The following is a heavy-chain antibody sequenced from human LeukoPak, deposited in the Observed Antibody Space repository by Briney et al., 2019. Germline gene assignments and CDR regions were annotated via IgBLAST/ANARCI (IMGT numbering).Heavy chain of an antibody. D-gene: IGHD2-2*01. V-gene: IGHV3-74*01. CDR1: GFSFSSYW. J-gene: IGHJ4*02. CDR3: ARVAQVQYHFDF. CDR2: LNTDGSST. Sequence: GGSLRLSCAASGFSFSSYWMHWVRQAPGKGLVWVSRLNTDGSSTNYADSVKGRFTISRDNSKNTLYLKMNSLRAEDTAVYYCARVAQVQYHFDFWGQGTLVTVSS.